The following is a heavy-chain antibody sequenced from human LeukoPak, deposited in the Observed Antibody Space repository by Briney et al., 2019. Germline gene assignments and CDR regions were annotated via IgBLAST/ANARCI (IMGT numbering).Heavy chain of an antibody. CDR2: IYSGDST. J-gene: IGHJ4*02. CDR1: GFTVSNNY. D-gene: IGHD6-25*01. V-gene: IGHV3-53*01. Sequence: GGSLRLSCAASGFTVSNNYTSWVRQAPGKGLEWVSVIYSGDSTYYADSVKGRFTISRDNSKNMVYLQMNSLRTEDTAVYYCAREGPYSSGTFRYWGQGTLVTVSS. CDR3: AREGPYSSGTFRY.